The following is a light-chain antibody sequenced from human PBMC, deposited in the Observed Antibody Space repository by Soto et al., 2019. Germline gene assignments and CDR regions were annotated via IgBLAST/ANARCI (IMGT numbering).Light chain of an antibody. CDR1: QSVTHW. J-gene: IGKJ1*01. CDR3: HQYHSSSST. Sequence: DIQMTQSPSTLSASVGDRVTITCRASQSVTHWLAWYQQRPGKAPKLLTYDASTLERGVPSRFSGSGSGTDFTLTISSLQVDDFATYYCHQYHSSSSTFGQGTKVDIK. CDR2: DAS. V-gene: IGKV1-5*01.